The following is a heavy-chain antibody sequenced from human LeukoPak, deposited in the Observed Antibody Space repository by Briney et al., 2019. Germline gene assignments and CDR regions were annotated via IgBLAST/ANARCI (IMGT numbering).Heavy chain of an antibody. CDR3: ARRVYGDYLDYFDY. Sequence: GESLKISCKGSGYTFSTFWIGWVRQMPGKGLEWMGIIYPVDSDTRYSPSFQGQVTISADKSISTAYLQWSSLKASDTAMYYCARRVYGDYLDYFDYWGQGTLVTVSS. CDR2: IYPVDSDT. D-gene: IGHD4-17*01. V-gene: IGHV5-51*01. J-gene: IGHJ4*02. CDR1: GYTFSTFW.